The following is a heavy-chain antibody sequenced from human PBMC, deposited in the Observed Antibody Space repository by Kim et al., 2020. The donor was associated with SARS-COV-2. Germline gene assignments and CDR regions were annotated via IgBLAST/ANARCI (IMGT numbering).Heavy chain of an antibody. D-gene: IGHD2-2*03. CDR3: MKGGWGWIWDH. Sequence: GGSLRLSCTTSGFTFTGYAMSWVRQAPGKGLEWVSSSDGSDGTTYYVDSVKGRFTISRENSKNNLYLKMNSLRADDPAVYYCMKGGWGWIWDHWGKGT. V-gene: IGHV3-23*01. J-gene: IGHJ4*02. CDR2: SDGSDGTT. CDR1: GFTFTGYA.